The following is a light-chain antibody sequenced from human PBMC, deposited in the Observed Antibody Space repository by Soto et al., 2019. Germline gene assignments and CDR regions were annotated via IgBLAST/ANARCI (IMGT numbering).Light chain of an antibody. CDR3: QQRSSSIT. J-gene: IGKJ5*01. CDR1: QSVSSY. CDR2: DAS. Sequence: EIVLTQSPATLSLSPGERATLSCRASQSVSSYLAWYQQKPGQAPRLLIYDASNRATGIPARFSGIGSGTDFTFTISGLEPEDFVVYYCQQRSSSITFGQGTRLEI. V-gene: IGKV3-11*01.